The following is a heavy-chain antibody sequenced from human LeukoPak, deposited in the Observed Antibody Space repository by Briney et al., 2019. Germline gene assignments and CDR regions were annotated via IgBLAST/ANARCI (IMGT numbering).Heavy chain of an antibody. Sequence: GGSLRLSCAASGITVSSNYVNWVRQAPGKGLKWVSVVYSGGSTFYADSVRGRFTSSRDNSRNTVYLQMNSLRAEDTAVYYCARAIPLSNDYGDYWGQGTLVTVSS. CDR3: ARAIPLSNDYGDY. CDR2: VYSGGST. J-gene: IGHJ4*02. V-gene: IGHV3-66*01. CDR1: GITVSSNY.